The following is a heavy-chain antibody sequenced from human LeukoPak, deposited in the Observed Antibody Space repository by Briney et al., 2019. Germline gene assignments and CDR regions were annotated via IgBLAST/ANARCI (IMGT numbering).Heavy chain of an antibody. D-gene: IGHD1-26*01. Sequence: GGSLRLSCAASGFTFSSYSMNWVRQAPGKGLEWVSYISSSSGYIYYADSVKGRFTISRDNAKNSLYLQMNSLRAEDTAVYYCARDRWELLDEYYFDYWGQGTLVTVSS. CDR3: ARDRWELLDEYYFDY. J-gene: IGHJ4*02. CDR2: ISSSSGYI. CDR1: GFTFSSYS. V-gene: IGHV3-21*01.